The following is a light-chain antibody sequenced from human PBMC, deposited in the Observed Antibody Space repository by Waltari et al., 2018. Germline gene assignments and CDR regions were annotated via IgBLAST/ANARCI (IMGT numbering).Light chain of an antibody. V-gene: IGKV3-20*01. J-gene: IGKJ5*01. CDR3: QQYGSSPRIT. Sequence: EIVLTQSPGTLSLSPGERATLSCRASQSVSSSYLAGYQQKPGQAPRPLIYGASSRATGIPDRFSGSGSGTDFTLTISRLEPEDFAVYYCQQYGSSPRITFGQGTRLEIK. CDR2: GAS. CDR1: QSVSSSY.